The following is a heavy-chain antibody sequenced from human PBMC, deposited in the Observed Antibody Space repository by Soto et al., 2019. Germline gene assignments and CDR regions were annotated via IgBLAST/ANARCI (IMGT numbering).Heavy chain of an antibody. Sequence: SVKVSCKASGGTFSSYAISWVRQAPGQGLEWMGGIIPIFGTANYAQKFQGRVTITADESTSTAYMELSSLRSEDTAVYYCARGDSSYYDFWSGSSPYYSAFDVWGRGTTVTVSS. CDR1: GGTFSSYA. CDR3: ARGDSSYYDFWSGSSPYYSAFDV. D-gene: IGHD3-3*01. V-gene: IGHV1-69*13. CDR2: IIPIFGTA. J-gene: IGHJ6*02.